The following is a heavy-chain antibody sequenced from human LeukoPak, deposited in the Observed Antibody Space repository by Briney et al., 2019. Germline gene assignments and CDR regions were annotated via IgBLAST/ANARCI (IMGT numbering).Heavy chain of an antibody. CDR2: ITTYKGNM. CDR1: GYIFSSHG. Sequence: ASVKVSCKASGYIFSSHGISWVRQAPGEGLEWMGWITTYKGNMAYAPKFQGRVTMTTDTSTSTAYMELRSLRSDDTAVYYCARDGNESGSGTFYSIGMDVWGHGTTVTVSS. J-gene: IGHJ6*02. D-gene: IGHD3-10*01. CDR3: ARDGNESGSGTFYSIGMDV. V-gene: IGHV1-18*01.